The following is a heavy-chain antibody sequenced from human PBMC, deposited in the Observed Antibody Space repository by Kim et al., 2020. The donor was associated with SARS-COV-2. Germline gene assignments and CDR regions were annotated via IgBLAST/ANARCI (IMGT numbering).Heavy chain of an antibody. CDR1: GYTFTSYG. D-gene: IGHD3-3*01. CDR3: ARLTSPYYDFWSGYYTGDYWFDP. J-gene: IGHJ5*02. CDR2: ISVYNGNT. V-gene: IGHV1-18*01. Sequence: ASVKVSCKASGYTFTSYGISWVRQAPGQGLEWMGWISVYNGNTNYAQKLQGRVTMTTDTSTSTAYMELRSLRSDDTAVYYCARLTSPYYDFWSGYYTGDYWFDPWGQGTLVTVSS.